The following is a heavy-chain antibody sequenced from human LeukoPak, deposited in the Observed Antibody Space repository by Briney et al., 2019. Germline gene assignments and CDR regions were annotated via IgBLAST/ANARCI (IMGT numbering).Heavy chain of an antibody. CDR1: GFTLSNYW. Sequence: PGGSLRLSCAASGFTLSNYWMSWIRQAPGRGLEWLANSRQDESEEFYVESVKGRFTISRNNAKNSLYLQMNSLRAEDSAVYFCARGSTSYDYWGQGTLVTVSS. V-gene: IGHV3-7*01. D-gene: IGHD2-2*01. J-gene: IGHJ4*02. CDR2: SRQDESEE. CDR3: ARGSTSYDY.